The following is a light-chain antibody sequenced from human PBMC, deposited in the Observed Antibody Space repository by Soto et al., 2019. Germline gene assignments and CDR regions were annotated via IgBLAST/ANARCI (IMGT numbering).Light chain of an antibody. CDR3: SSYTTSNTRQIV. V-gene: IGLV2-14*03. J-gene: IGLJ1*01. Sequence: QSVLTQPASVSGSPGQSITISCTGTSSDVGGYNYVSWYQHHPGKAPNLIIYDVSNLPSGVSIRFSGSKSDNTASLTISGLQPEDEADYHCSSYTTSNTRQIVFGTGTKVTVL. CDR2: DVS. CDR1: SSDVGGYNY.